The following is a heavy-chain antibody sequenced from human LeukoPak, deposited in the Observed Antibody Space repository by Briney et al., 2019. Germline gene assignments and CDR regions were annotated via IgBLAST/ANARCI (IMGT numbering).Heavy chain of an antibody. V-gene: IGHV3-11*04. Sequence: RGSLRLSCAGSGFTFSDYYMTWIRQAPGKGLEWLSLISGSGNTIYYADYVKGRFTSARDNAKNSLYLQTNSLRAEDTAVYYCAVSAGWFGDSSPLGDYYMDVWGKGTTVTVSS. CDR2: ISGSGNTI. J-gene: IGHJ6*03. CDR1: GFTFSDYY. CDR3: AVSAGWFGDSSPLGDYYMDV. D-gene: IGHD3-10*01.